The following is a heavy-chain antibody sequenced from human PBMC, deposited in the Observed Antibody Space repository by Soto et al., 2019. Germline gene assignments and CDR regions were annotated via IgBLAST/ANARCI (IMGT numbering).Heavy chain of an antibody. CDR1: GDSISGFY. J-gene: IGHJ4*02. V-gene: IGHV4-59*01. Sequence: SETLSLTCTVSGDSISGFYWSWIRQPPGKGLEWIGYVYSGGTNYNPSLKSRVTISVDTSKSQFSLKLSSVTAADTAVYYCARDRKPSEWLGINYWSQGTLVTVSS. CDR2: VYSGGT. CDR3: ARDRKPSEWLGINY. D-gene: IGHD6-19*01.